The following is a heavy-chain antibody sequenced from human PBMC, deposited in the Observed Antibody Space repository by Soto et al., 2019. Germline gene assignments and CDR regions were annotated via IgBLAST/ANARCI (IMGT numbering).Heavy chain of an antibody. V-gene: IGHV3-30-3*01. D-gene: IGHD4-17*01. J-gene: IGHJ5*02. Sequence: QVQLVESGGGVVQPGRSLRLSCAASGFTFSSYAMHWVRQAPGKGLEWVAVKSYDGSNKYYADSVKGRFTISRDNSKNTLYLQMNSLRAEDTAVYYCARDPYGDYILGWFDPWGQGTLVTVSS. CDR1: GFTFSSYA. CDR2: KSYDGSNK. CDR3: ARDPYGDYILGWFDP.